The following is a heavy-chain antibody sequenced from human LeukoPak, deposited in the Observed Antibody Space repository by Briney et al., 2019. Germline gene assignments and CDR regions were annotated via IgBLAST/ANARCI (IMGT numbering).Heavy chain of an antibody. CDR2: ISANNGNT. Sequence: ASVKVSCKASGGTFSSYAISWVRQAPGQGLEWMGWISANNGNTNYAQKLQGRVTMTTDTSTSTAYMELRSLRSDDTAVYYCARRGYTSSWNYFDYWGQGTLVTVSS. CDR3: ARRGYTSSWNYFDY. V-gene: IGHV1-18*01. J-gene: IGHJ4*02. D-gene: IGHD6-13*01. CDR1: GGTFSSYA.